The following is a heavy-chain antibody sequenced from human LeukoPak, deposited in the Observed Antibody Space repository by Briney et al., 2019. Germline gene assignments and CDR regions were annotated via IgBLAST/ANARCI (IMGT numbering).Heavy chain of an antibody. J-gene: IGHJ3*02. CDR3: ARERELDAFDI. Sequence: PGGSLRLSCAASGFTFSSYSMTWARQAPGKGLEWVSSISSSSSYIYYADSVKGRFTISRDNAKNSLYLQMNSLRAEDTAVYYCARERELDAFDIWGQGTMVTVSS. CDR2: ISSSSSYI. V-gene: IGHV3-21*01. CDR1: GFTFSSYS.